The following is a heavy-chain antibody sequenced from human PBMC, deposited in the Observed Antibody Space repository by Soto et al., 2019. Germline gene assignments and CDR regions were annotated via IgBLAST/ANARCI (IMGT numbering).Heavy chain of an antibody. V-gene: IGHV4-30-4*01. J-gene: IGHJ5*02. CDR1: GGSISSGDYY. CDR3: ASSTPNCSGGSCYSPSNNWFDP. CDR2: IYYSGST. Sequence: SETLSLTCTVSGGSISSGDYYWSWIRQPPGKGLEWIGYIYYSGSTYYNPSLKRRVTISVDTSKNQFSLKLSSVTAADTAVYYCASSTPNCSGGSCYSPSNNWFDPWGQGTLVTVSS. D-gene: IGHD2-15*01.